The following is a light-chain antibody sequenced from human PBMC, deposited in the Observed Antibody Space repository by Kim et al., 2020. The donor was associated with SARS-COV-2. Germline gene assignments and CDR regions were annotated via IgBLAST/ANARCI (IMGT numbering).Light chain of an antibody. CDR1: SSNIGSNY. J-gene: IGLJ2*01. CDR3: AAWDDSLSGPV. Sequence: LTQPPSASGTPGQRVTISCSGSSSNIGSNYVYWYQQLPGTAPKLLIYSNNQRPSGVPDRFSGSKSGTSASLAISGLRSEDEADYYCAAWDDSLSGPVFGGGTQLTVL. CDR2: SNN. V-gene: IGLV1-47*02.